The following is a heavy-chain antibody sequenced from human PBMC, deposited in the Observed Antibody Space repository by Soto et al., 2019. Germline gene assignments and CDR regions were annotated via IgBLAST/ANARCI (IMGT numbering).Heavy chain of an antibody. CDR2: IYHSGST. CDR3: ARGGYFGSGSTLYYYYMDV. D-gene: IGHD3-10*01. Sequence: SETLSLTCAVSSGSISSSNWWSWVRQPPGKGLEWIGEIYHSGSTNYNPSLKSRVTISVDKSKNQFSLKLSSVTAADTAVYFCARGGYFGSGSTLYYYYMDVWGKGTTVTVSS. CDR1: SGSISSSNW. J-gene: IGHJ6*03. V-gene: IGHV4-4*02.